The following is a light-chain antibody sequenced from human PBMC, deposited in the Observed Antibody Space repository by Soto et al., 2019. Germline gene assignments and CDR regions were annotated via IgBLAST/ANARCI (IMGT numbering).Light chain of an antibody. CDR3: QQYGYWPPET. CDR2: GAS. CDR1: QSVSRN. Sequence: EVVLTQSPATLSVSPGDRATLSCRASQSVSRNLAWYQQKPGQAPRLLSYGASTRATGVPARFSGGGSATEFTLSISRLQSEEVAVYYCQQYGYWPPETFGQGTKLEI. V-gene: IGKV3-15*01. J-gene: IGKJ2*01.